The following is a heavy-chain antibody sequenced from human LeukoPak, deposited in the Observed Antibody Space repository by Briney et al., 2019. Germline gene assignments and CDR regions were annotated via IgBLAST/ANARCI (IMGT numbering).Heavy chain of an antibody. J-gene: IGHJ4*02. Sequence: GASVKVSCKASAYTFSNCLLHWVRQAPGQGLEWVGRIAPSVDTTNYAQKFRDRVTMTRDTSTSTVYMELRSLRSEDTAVYHCVREESGGYFDYWGQGTLVTVSS. CDR1: AYTFSNCL. D-gene: IGHD2-8*02. CDR2: IAPSVDTT. CDR3: VREESGGYFDY. V-gene: IGHV1-46*01.